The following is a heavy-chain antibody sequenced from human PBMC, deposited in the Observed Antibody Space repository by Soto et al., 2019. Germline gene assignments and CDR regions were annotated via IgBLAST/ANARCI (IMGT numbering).Heavy chain of an antibody. D-gene: IGHD6-19*01. CDR1: GGSISSGGYY. CDR3: AREVAGTLGTFDI. CDR2: IYYSGST. J-gene: IGHJ3*02. Sequence: QVQLQESGPGLVKPSQTLSLTCTVSGGSISSGGYYWSWIRQHPGKGLEWLGYIYYSGSTYYNPSLKSRVTISVDTSKNQFSRRLSSVTAADTAVYYCAREVAGTLGTFDIWGQGTMVTVSS. V-gene: IGHV4-31*03.